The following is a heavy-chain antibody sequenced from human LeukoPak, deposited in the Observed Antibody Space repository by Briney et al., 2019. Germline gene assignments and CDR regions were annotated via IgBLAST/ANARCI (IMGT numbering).Heavy chain of an antibody. CDR3: AKDSGYSYGHGLDY. CDR2: MLSDGSNK. Sequence: GGSLRLSCAASGFTFSTYNMHWVRQAPGKGLGWVALMLSDGSNKYHADSVKGRFTISRDNSKNTLFLQMNSLRDEDTAVYYCAKDSGYSYGHGLDYWGQGTLVTVSS. D-gene: IGHD5-18*01. CDR1: GFTFSTYN. J-gene: IGHJ4*02. V-gene: IGHV3-33*06.